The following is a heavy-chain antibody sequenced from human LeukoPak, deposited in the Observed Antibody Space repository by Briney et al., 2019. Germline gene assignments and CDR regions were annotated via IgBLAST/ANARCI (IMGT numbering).Heavy chain of an antibody. Sequence: GGSLRLSCAASGFTFRDYYMSWTRQAPGKGLEWVSYISSSGSTKYYSDSVKGRFTISRDNTKNSLYLQMISLRAGDTAVYYCARFYYGSGRPTQLDFWGQGTLVTVSS. J-gene: IGHJ4*02. D-gene: IGHD3-10*01. V-gene: IGHV3-11*01. CDR2: ISSSGSTK. CDR1: GFTFRDYY. CDR3: ARFYYGSGRPTQLDF.